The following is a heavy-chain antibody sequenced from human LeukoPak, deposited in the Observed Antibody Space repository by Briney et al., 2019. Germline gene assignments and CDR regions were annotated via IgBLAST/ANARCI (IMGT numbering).Heavy chain of an antibody. CDR3: ATGRFWSGYYTLNANFFDY. CDR1: GYTFTCYY. V-gene: IGHV1-2*02. CDR2: INPNSGGT. Sequence: ASVKVSCKASGYTFTCYYMHWVRQAPGQGLEWMGWINPNSGGTNYAQKFQGRVTMTRDTSISTAYMELSRLRSDDTAVYYCATGRFWSGYYTLNANFFDYWGQGTLVTVSS. D-gene: IGHD3-3*01. J-gene: IGHJ4*02.